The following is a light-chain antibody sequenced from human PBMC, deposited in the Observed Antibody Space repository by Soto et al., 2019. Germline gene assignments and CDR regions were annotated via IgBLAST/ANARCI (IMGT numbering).Light chain of an antibody. CDR1: QSISNY. Sequence: DMEMTQSPSSLSASVGDRVTITCRASQSISNYLNWYQHKPGKVPKLLIYAASSLQSWVPTRFSGSGSGTDFTLTINSLQPEDFATYYCQQSYGTHLTFGGGTKIEIK. V-gene: IGKV1-39*01. J-gene: IGKJ4*01. CDR3: QQSYGTHLT. CDR2: AAS.